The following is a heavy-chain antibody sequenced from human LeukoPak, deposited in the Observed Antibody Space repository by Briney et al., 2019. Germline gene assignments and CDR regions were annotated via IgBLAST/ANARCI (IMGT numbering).Heavy chain of an antibody. CDR2: IYYSGST. CDR1: GGSISISSYY. J-gene: IGHJ4*02. CDR3: ARASLEIVVVVAATTFDY. Sequence: SETLSLTCTVSGGSISISSYYWGWIRQPPGKGLEWIGSIYYSGSTYYNPSLKSRVTISVDTSKNQFSLKLSSVTAADTAVYYCARASLEIVVVVAATTFDYWGQGTLVTVSS. V-gene: IGHV4-39*07. D-gene: IGHD2-15*01.